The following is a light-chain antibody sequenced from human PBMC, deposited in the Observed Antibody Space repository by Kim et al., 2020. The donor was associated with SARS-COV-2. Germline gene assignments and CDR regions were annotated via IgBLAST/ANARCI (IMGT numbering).Light chain of an antibody. J-gene: IGLJ2*01. CDR3: QVCDSRSHHVV. V-gene: IGLV3-21*04. CDR1: NIESNR. CDR2: YDS. Sequence: SYELTQPPSVSLAPGETARLSCGGDNIESNRVHWYQQKAGQAPVMVIYYDSDRPSGIPERFSGSNSGNTATLTISRVEAGDEADYYCQVCDSRSHHVVFGGGTKLTVL.